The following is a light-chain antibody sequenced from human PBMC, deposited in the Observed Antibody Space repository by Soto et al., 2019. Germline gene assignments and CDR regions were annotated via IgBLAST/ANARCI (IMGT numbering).Light chain of an antibody. CDR2: DNN. CDR3: GTWDSSLSAYV. J-gene: IGLJ1*01. V-gene: IGLV1-51*01. CDR1: SSNIGNNY. Sequence: QSVLTQPPSVSAAPGQKVTISCSGSSSNIGNNYVYWYQQLPGTAPKLLIYDNNKRPSGIPDRFSGSKSGTSATLGITGLQTGGEADYYCGTWDSSLSAYVFGPGTKLTVL.